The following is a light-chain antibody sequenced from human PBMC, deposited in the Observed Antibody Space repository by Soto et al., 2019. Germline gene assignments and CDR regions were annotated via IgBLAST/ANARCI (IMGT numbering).Light chain of an antibody. J-gene: IGKJ4*01. V-gene: IGKV2-28*01. CDR2: LGS. CDR3: IQALQTLLT. CDR1: QSLLHSNGYNY. Sequence: DIVMTQSPLSLPVTPGEPASISCRSSQSLLHSNGYNYLDWYLQKPWQSPQLLIYLGSNRASGVPDRFSGSGSGTDFTLKISRVEAEDVAVYYCIQALQTLLTFGGGTKVEIK.